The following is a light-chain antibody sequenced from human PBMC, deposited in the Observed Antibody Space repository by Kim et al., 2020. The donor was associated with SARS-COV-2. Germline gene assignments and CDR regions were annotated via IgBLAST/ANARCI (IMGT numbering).Light chain of an antibody. CDR1: QSVSTS. J-gene: IGKJ1*01. CDR2: GAS. V-gene: IGKV3-15*01. Sequence: EIVMTQSPATLSVSPGERATLSCRASQSVSTSLAWYQQKPGQAPRLLIYGASTRATGIPARFSGSGSGTEFTLTISSLQSEDFAVYYCQHYNNWPPWTFGQGTKV. CDR3: QHYNNWPPWT.